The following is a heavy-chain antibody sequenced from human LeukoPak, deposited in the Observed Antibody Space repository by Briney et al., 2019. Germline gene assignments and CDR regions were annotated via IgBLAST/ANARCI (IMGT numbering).Heavy chain of an antibody. V-gene: IGHV3-74*01. D-gene: IGHD3-3*01. J-gene: IGHJ4*02. CDR2: INGDGSNT. Sequence: GGSLRLSCAASGFTFSDYWMHWVRQAPGKGLVWVSHINGDGSNTNHADSVKGRFTISRENAKNSLYLQMNSLRAGDTAVYYCARGLQVYDFWSGYYSYYFDYWGQGTLVTVSP. CDR3: ARGLQVYDFWSGYYSYYFDY. CDR1: GFTFSDYW.